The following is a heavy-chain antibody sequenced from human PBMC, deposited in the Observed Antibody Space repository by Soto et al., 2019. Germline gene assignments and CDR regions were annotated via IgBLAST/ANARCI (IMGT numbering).Heavy chain of an antibody. V-gene: IGHV3-74*01. J-gene: IGHJ4*02. CDR2: INSDGSST. D-gene: IGHD3-3*01. CDR3: EREPYHFWSGYSWYFDY. Sequence: GLSLRLCFAASGFTFSSYWMHWVRQAPGKGLVWVSRINSDGSSTSYADSVKGRFTISRDNAKNTLYLQMNSLRAEDTAVYYCEREPYHFWSGYSWYFDYCCQGTLVTVSS. CDR1: GFTFSSYW.